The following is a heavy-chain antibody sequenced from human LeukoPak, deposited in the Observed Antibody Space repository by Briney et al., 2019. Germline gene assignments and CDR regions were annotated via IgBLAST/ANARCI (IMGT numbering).Heavy chain of an antibody. D-gene: IGHD2-15*01. CDR3: ARAGRGYCSGGSCPSPEYFQH. CDR1: GGTFSSYA. CDR2: IIPILCIA. V-gene: IGHV1-69*04. Sequence: GASVKASCKASGGTFSSYAISWVRQAPGQGVEWMGRIIPILCIANYAQKFQGRVTITADKSTSKAYMELSSLRSDDTAVYYCARAGRGYCSGGSCPSPEYFQHWGQGTLVTVSS. J-gene: IGHJ1*01.